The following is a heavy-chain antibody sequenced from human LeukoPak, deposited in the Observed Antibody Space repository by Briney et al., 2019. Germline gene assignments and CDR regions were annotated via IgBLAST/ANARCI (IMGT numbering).Heavy chain of an antibody. J-gene: IGHJ6*02. CDR1: GGTFSSYA. Sequence: ASVKVSCKASGGTFSSYAISWVRQAPGQGLEWMGRIIPILGIANYAQKFQGRVMITAGKSTSTAYMELSSLRSEDTAVYYCARDVYYDSSGYYYYYYYYGMDVWGQGTTVTVSS. CDR2: IIPILGIA. CDR3: ARDVYYDSSGYYYYYYYYGMDV. V-gene: IGHV1-69*04. D-gene: IGHD3-22*01.